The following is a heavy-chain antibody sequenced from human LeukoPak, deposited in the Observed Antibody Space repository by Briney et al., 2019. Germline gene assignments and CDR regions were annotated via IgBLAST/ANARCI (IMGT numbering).Heavy chain of an antibody. V-gene: IGHV3-33*06. J-gene: IGHJ6*03. CDR2: IWYDGSNK. Sequence: GGSPRLSCAASGFTFSTYGMHWVRQAPGKGLEWVAVIWYDGSNKYYADSVKGRFTISRDNSKNTLYLQMNSLRAEDTAVYYCAKEYRNYYYMDVWGKGTTVTVSS. CDR1: GFTFSTYG. D-gene: IGHD1-1*01. CDR3: AKEYRNYYYMDV.